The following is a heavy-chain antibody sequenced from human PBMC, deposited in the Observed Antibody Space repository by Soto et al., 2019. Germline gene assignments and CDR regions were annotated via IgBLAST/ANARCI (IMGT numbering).Heavy chain of an antibody. D-gene: IGHD3-10*01. CDR2: IIPILGIA. Sequence: QVQLVQSGAEVKKPGSSVKVSCKASGGTFSSYTISWVRQAPGQGLEWMGRIIPILGIANYAQKFQGRVTITDDKSTSTAYMALSSLRSEDTAVYYCARAGQRFYGSGDNWFDPWGQGTLVTVSS. CDR1: GGTFSSYT. CDR3: ARAGQRFYGSGDNWFDP. J-gene: IGHJ5*02. V-gene: IGHV1-69*02.